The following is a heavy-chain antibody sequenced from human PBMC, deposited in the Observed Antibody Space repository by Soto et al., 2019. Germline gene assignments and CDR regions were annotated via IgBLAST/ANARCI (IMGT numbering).Heavy chain of an antibody. J-gene: IGHJ4*02. CDR1: GFTFSSSA. Sequence: PGGSLRLSCAASGFTFSSSAMSWVRQAPGKGLEWVSAISGSGGSTYYADSVKGRFTISRDNSKNTLYLQMNSLRAEDTAVYYCAKDPYYYDSSGYYYAVDYWGQGTLVTVSS. V-gene: IGHV3-23*01. CDR2: ISGSGGST. D-gene: IGHD3-22*01. CDR3: AKDPYYYDSSGYYYAVDY.